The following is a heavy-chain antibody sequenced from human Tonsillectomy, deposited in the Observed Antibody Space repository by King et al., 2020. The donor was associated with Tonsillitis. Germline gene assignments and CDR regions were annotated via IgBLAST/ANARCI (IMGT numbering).Heavy chain of an antibody. D-gene: IGHD2-21*02. Sequence: QLVQSGAEVKKPGASVKVSCKASGYTFTNYYMHWVRQAPGQGLEWMGIINPNGGSISYAQKFQGRVTMTRDTSTSTVYMELRSLRSEDTAVYYCARDMVVTAIPGVLDVWGQGTTVTVSS. CDR2: INPNGGSI. CDR3: ARDMVVTAIPGVLDV. CDR1: GYTFTNYY. V-gene: IGHV1-46*01. J-gene: IGHJ6*02.